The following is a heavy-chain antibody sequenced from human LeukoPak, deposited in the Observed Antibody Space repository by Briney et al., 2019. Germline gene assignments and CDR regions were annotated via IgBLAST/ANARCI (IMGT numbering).Heavy chain of an antibody. CDR3: ARYESLYCSSTSCSRYFQH. CDR1: GYTFTSYD. CDR2: MNPNSGNT. Sequence: GVSVKVSCKASGYTFTSYDINWVRQATGQGLEWMGWMNPNSGNTGYAQKFQGRVTMTRNTSISTAYMELSSLRSEDTAVYYCARYESLYCSSTSCSRYFQHWGQGTLVTVSS. J-gene: IGHJ1*01. D-gene: IGHD2-2*01. V-gene: IGHV1-8*01.